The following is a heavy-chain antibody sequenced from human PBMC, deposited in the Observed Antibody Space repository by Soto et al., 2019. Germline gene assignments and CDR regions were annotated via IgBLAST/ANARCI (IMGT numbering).Heavy chain of an antibody. V-gene: IGHV3-74*01. CDR3: AIGGGDYNYLDY. D-gene: IGHD3-9*01. J-gene: IGHJ4*02. CDR1: EFLFNTYW. Sequence: EVQLVESGGGLVQPGGSLRLSCAASEFLFNTYWMFWVRQAPRKGLLWVSRIKSDGSSTNYADSVKGRFTISRDNAKNTLYLQMTSLRAEDTAVYYCAIGGGDYNYLDYWGQGILVTVSS. CDR2: IKSDGSST.